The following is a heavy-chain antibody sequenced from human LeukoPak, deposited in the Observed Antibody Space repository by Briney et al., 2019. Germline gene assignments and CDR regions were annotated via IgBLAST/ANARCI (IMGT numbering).Heavy chain of an antibody. V-gene: IGHV3-33*01. CDR1: GFTFSSYG. D-gene: IGHD1-1*01. CDR2: IWYDGSNK. J-gene: IGHJ4*02. CDR3: ARGATGTTFDY. Sequence: GGSLRLSCAASGFTFSSYGMHWVRQAPGKGLEWVAVIWYDGSNKYYADSVRGRFTISRDNAKNSLYLQMNSLRAEDTALYYCARGATGTTFDYWGQGTLVTVSS.